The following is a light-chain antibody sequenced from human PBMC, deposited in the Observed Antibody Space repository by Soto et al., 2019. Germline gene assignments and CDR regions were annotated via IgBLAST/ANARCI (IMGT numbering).Light chain of an antibody. V-gene: IGLV2-14*01. CDR3: CSYTTTSTPFV. CDR2: EVS. Sequence: QSALTQRASVSGSPGQSITISCTGTSSDIGGYNYVSWYQQHPGKAPKLMISEVSNRPSGVSNRFSGSKSGNTASLTISGLQTEDEADYYCCSYTTTSTPFVFGTGTKV. J-gene: IGLJ1*01. CDR1: SSDIGGYNY.